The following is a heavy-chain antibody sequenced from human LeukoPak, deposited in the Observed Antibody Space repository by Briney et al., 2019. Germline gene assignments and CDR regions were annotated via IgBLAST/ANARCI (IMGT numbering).Heavy chain of an antibody. V-gene: IGHV6-1*01. CDR1: GDSVSSNSAA. CDR3: ARAWKWEHANWFDP. D-gene: IGHD1-26*01. J-gene: IGHJ5*02. Sequence: SQTLSLTCAIPGDSVSSNSAAWNWIRQSPSRGLGWLGRTYYRSKWYYDYAVSVKSRITINPDTSKNQFSLQLNSVTPEDTAVYYCARAWKWEHANWFDPWGQGTLVTVSS. CDR2: TYYRSKWYY.